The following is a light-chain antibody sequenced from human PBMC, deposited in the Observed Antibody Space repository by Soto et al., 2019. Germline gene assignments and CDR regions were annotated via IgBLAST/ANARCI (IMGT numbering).Light chain of an antibody. J-gene: IGLJ2*01. CDR1: SSDVGGYNY. V-gene: IGLV2-14*01. Sequence: QAASVSGSPGQSITISCTGTSSDVGGYNYVSWYQHHPGKAPKLLIYEVSNRPSGVSNRFSGSKSGNTASLTISGLQAEDEADYYCNSYTSSTTLVFGGGTKLTVL. CDR3: NSYTSSTTLV. CDR2: EVS.